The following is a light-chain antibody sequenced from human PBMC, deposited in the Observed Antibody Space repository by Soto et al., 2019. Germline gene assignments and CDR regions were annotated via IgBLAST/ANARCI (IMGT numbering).Light chain of an antibody. CDR1: SSNIGAGFD. J-gene: IGLJ3*02. V-gene: IGLV1-40*01. Sequence: QSVLTQPPSVSGAPGQRVTISCAGSSSNIGAGFDVHWYLQLPGAAPKVFIYGNTNRPSGVPDRFSGSKSGTSASLAITGLRAEDEADYFCQSFDSSLRDWVFGGGTKLTVL. CDR2: GNT. CDR3: QSFDSSLRDWV.